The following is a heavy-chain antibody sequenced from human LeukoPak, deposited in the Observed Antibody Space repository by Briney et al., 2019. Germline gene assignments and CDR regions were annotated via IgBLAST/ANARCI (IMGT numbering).Heavy chain of an antibody. D-gene: IGHD5-18*01. CDR1: GYIFTRYC. Sequence: ASVKVSCKASGYIFTRYCLSWVRQAPGQGLEWMGWISGYNGYTNYAQKVQDRVTMTTDTSTSTAYMELRSLRTDDTAVYYCAGFTPEIQLWLSFDYWGQGTLVTVSS. CDR2: ISGYNGYT. J-gene: IGHJ4*02. CDR3: AGFTPEIQLWLSFDY. V-gene: IGHV1-18*01.